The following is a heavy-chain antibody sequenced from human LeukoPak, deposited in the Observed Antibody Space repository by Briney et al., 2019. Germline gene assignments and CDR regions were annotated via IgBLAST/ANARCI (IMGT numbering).Heavy chain of an antibody. Sequence: PSETLSLTCTVSGVSISNYYWNWVRQSPGKGLEWIGYIHFSGSTNYNSSLKSRVTISTDTSKNQFSLNLRSVTAADAAVYYCTSGYQTFDPWGQGTLVTVSS. J-gene: IGHJ5*02. CDR2: IHFSGST. CDR3: TSGYQTFDP. D-gene: IGHD5-18*01. CDR1: GVSISNYY. V-gene: IGHV4-59*01.